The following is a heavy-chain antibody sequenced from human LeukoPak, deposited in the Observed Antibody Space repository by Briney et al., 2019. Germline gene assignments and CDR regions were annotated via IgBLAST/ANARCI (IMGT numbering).Heavy chain of an antibody. V-gene: IGHV4-34*01. CDR2: INHSGST. CDR1: GGSSSGYY. D-gene: IGHD3-22*01. Sequence: SETLSLTCAVYGGSSSGYYWSWIRQPPGKGLEWIGEINHSGSTNYNPSLKSRVTISVDTSKNQFSLKLSSVTAADTAVYYCAREKARNYYDSSGYPGDLDYWGQGTLVTVSS. CDR3: AREKARNYYDSSGYPGDLDY. J-gene: IGHJ4*02.